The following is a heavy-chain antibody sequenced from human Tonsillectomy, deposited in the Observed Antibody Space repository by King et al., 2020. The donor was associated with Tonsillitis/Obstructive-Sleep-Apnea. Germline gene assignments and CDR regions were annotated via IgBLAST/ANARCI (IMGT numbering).Heavy chain of an antibody. V-gene: IGHV3-43*02. CDR2: IVGDGGST. J-gene: IGHJ2*01. D-gene: IGHD3-16*01. CDR3: AKDCRRGGRGLYFDL. CDR1: GFTFADYA. Sequence: DVQLVESGGGVVQPGGSLRLSCAASGFTFADYAMHWVRQAPGKGLEWVSLIVGDGGSTYYADSVKGRFTISRDNSKNSLYLQMNSLTTEDTALYYCAKDCRRGGRGLYFDLWGRGTLVTVSS.